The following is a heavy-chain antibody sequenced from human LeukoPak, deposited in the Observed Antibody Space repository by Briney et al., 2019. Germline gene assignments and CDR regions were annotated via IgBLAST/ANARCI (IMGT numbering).Heavy chain of an antibody. D-gene: IGHD6-19*01. CDR2: IYSGGST. CDR1: VFTVRRNY. CDR3: ARTSGWTFRH. J-gene: IGHJ1*01. V-gene: IGHV3-66*02. Sequence: PGGSLRLSCAASVFTVRRNYMSWVRQAPGKGLDWVSVIYSGGSTYYADSVKGRFTISRDYSKKSLSLQLNSLRAEDTAVYYCARTSGWTFRHWGQGTLVTVSS.